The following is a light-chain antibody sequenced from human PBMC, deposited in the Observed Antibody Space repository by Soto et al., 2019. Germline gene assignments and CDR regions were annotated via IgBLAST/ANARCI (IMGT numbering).Light chain of an antibody. V-gene: IGKV1-33*01. Sequence: DIQMTQSPSSLSASVGDRVTITCQASQDITKYLNWYQQKPGAAPKLLIYDVFILETGVPSRFSASGTGTDFTFTISSLQPEDVATYFCQQYDKLPLTFGQGTKLEIK. CDR1: QDITKY. CDR3: QQYDKLPLT. J-gene: IGKJ2*01. CDR2: DVF.